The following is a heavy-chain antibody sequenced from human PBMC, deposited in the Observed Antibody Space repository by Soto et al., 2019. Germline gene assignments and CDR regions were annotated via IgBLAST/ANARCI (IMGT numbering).Heavy chain of an antibody. Sequence: QVRLVQSGAELKKPGASVKLSCNASGYIFHDNAIHWVRQAPGQRPEWMGWLNVDNGEAKYSQTFQGRVILTTNTPATTVFMELSSLRSEDTAVYYCARDGWVTMRHFAFWGQGTMVSFSS. J-gene: IGHJ3*01. CDR3: ARDGWVTMRHFAF. CDR1: GYIFHDNA. D-gene: IGHD4-17*01. CDR2: LNVDNGEA. V-gene: IGHV1-3*01.